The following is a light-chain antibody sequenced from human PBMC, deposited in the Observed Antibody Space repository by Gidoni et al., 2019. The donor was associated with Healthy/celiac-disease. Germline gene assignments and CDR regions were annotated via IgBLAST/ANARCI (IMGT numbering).Light chain of an antibody. Sequence: DIQMTQSPSSLSASVGDRVTITCRASQGISNYLAWFQQKPGKVPRFSGSGSGTDFSFTISSLQPEDVATYYCQKYNSAPQTFGQGTKVEIK. V-gene: IGKV1-27*01. CDR3: QKYNSAPQT. CDR1: QGISNY. J-gene: IGKJ1*01.